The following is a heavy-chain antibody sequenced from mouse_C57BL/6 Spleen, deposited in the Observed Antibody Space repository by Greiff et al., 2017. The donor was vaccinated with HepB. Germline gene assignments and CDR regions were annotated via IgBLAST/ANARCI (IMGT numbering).Heavy chain of an antibody. CDR3: ARDLDYYGSSYEDYAMDY. D-gene: IGHD1-1*01. J-gene: IGHJ4*01. CDR1: GYSITSGYY. CDR2: ISYDGSN. V-gene: IGHV3-6*01. Sequence: EVQLQESGPGLVKPSQSLSLTCSVTGYSITSGYYWNWIRQFPGNKLEWMGYISYDGSNNYNPSLKNRISITRDTSKNQFFLKLNSVTTEDTATYYCARDLDYYGSSYEDYAMDYWGQGTSVTVSS.